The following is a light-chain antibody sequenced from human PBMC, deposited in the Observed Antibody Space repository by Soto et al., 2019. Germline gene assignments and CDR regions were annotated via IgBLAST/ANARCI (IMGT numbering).Light chain of an antibody. Sequence: QAVVTQPPSVSGTPGQKVSISCSGSASNLGGNPVNWYQHLPGAAPKLLIYTNHQRPSGVPDRFSGSKSGTSASLAISGLRSEDEADYYCFSFTSTNTHLFGSGTKLTVL. CDR3: FSFTSTNTHL. J-gene: IGLJ1*01. CDR1: ASNLGGNP. CDR2: TNH. V-gene: IGLV1-44*01.